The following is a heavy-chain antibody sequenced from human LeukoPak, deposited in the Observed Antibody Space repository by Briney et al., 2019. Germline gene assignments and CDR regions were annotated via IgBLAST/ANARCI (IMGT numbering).Heavy chain of an antibody. CDR2: MNPNSGNT. J-gene: IGHJ4*02. CDR1: GGTFSSYA. Sequence: ASVKVSCKASGGTFSSYAISWVRQAPGQGLEWMGWMNPNSGNTGYAQKFQGRVTMTRNTSISTAYMELSSLRSEDTAVYYCARRASTSCYSRDTAMVCDSYYFDYWGQGTLVTVSS. CDR3: ARRASTSCYSRDTAMVCDSYYFDY. D-gene: IGHD2-2*02. V-gene: IGHV1-8*02.